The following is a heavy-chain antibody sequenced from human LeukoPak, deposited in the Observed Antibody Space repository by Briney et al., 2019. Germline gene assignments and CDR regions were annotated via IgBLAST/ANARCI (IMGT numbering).Heavy chain of an antibody. V-gene: IGHV4-30-4*08. CDR1: GGSISSGDYY. D-gene: IGHD1-26*01. CDR3: ARSNPLGANGWFDP. J-gene: IGHJ5*02. Sequence: SETLSLTCTVSGGSISSGDYYWSWIRQPPGKGLEWVGYIYYSGSTYYNPSLKSRVTISVDTSKNQFSLKLSSVTAADTAVYYCARSNPLGANGWFDPWGQGTLVTVSS. CDR2: IYYSGST.